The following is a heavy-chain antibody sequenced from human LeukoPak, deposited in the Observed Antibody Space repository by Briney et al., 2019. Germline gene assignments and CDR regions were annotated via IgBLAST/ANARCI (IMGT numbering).Heavy chain of an antibody. V-gene: IGHV3-48*03. Sequence: HSGGSLRLSCAASGFTFSSYDMKWVRQAPGKGLEWVAYIASAGATFYPDSLKGRYIISRDNAKSSVSLQMSSLRAEDTAVYYCTRGLRTTIPGGDYFWGQGTVVTVSS. CDR3: TRGLRTTIPGGDYF. D-gene: IGHD3-3*01. J-gene: IGHJ4*02. CDR2: IASAGAT. CDR1: GFTFSSYD.